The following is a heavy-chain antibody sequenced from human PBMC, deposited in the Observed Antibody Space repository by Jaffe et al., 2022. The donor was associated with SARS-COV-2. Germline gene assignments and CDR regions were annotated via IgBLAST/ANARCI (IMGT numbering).Heavy chain of an antibody. CDR3: ARSGVSDLHLDY. J-gene: IGHJ4*02. Sequence: QVQLVQSGAEVKKPGASVKVSCKASGYTFTSYAMHWVRQAPGQSLEWMGWINGGNGNKKHSQKFQGRVTITRDTSASTVYMEVSSLTSEDTAVYYCARSGVSDLHLDYWGQGTLVTVSS. CDR2: INGGNGNK. CDR1: GYTFTSYA. D-gene: IGHD3-10*01. V-gene: IGHV1-3*01.